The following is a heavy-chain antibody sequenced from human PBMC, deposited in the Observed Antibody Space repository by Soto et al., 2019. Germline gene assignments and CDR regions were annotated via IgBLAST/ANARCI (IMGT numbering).Heavy chain of an antibody. D-gene: IGHD5-18*01. Sequence: GGSLRLSCAASGFTFSSYGMHWVRQAPGKGLEWVAVISYDGSNKYYADSVKGRFTISRDNSKNTLYLQMNSLRAEDTAVYYCANSELWIQDYYYYYGMDVWGQGTTVTVSS. CDR2: ISYDGSNK. CDR3: ANSELWIQDYYYYYGMDV. CDR1: GFTFSSYG. J-gene: IGHJ6*02. V-gene: IGHV3-30*18.